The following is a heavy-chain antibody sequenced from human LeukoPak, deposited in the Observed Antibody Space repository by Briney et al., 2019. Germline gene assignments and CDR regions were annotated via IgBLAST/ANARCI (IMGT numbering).Heavy chain of an antibody. J-gene: IGHJ4*02. Sequence: SETLSLTCAVSGDSVIYSYWSWIRQPAGKGLELIGRLSAASTPDYNPSLKSRLTMSVDTSKNQFSLRLSSVTAADTAVYYCVRGYHISINNWFDYWGQGALVTVSS. V-gene: IGHV4-4*07. D-gene: IGHD3-3*01. CDR3: VRGYHISINNWFDY. CDR1: GDSVIYSY. CDR2: LSAASTP.